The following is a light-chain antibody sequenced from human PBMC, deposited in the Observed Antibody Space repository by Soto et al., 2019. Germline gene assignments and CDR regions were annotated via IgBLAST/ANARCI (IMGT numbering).Light chain of an antibody. Sequence: AIRMTQSPSSLSASTLDRVTITCLASQGISSYLAWYQQKPGKAPKLLIYAASTLQSGVPSRFSGSGSGTDFTLTISCLQSEDFATYYCQQYYSTRTFGQGTKVDIK. V-gene: IGKV1-8*01. CDR3: QQYYSTRT. CDR1: QGISSY. J-gene: IGKJ1*01. CDR2: AAS.